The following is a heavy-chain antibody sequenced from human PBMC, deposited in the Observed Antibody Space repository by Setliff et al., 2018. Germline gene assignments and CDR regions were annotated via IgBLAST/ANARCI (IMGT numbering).Heavy chain of an antibody. CDR2: IYSGDRST. V-gene: IGHV3-23*03. Sequence: GGSLRLSCAVSGFTFSSYAMSWVRQAPGKGLEWVSTIYSGDRSTFYTDSVKGRFTISRDSSKNTLYLQMNSLRAEDTAVYYCARGYQVTPPRADAFDIWGQGTLVTVSS. CDR3: ARGYQVTPPRADAFDI. D-gene: IGHD2-2*01. CDR1: GFTFSSYA. J-gene: IGHJ3*02.